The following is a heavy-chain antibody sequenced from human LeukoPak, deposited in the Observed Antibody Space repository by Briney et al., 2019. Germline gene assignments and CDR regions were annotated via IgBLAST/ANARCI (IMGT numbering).Heavy chain of an antibody. CDR2: IYYSGAT. CDR3: ATLKGAPDNWFDP. V-gene: IGHV4-59*01. J-gene: IGHJ5*02. CDR1: GGSISSYY. Sequence: SETLSLTCTVSGGSISSYYWSWIRQPPGKGLEWIGYIYYSGATNYNPSLKSRVIISIDRSKNQFSLELSSVTAADTAVYYCATLKGAPDNWFDPWGQGTLVTVSS.